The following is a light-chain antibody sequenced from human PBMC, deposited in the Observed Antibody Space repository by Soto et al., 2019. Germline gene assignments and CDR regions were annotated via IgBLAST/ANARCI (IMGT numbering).Light chain of an antibody. J-gene: IGLJ1*01. CDR1: SGHSSYA. CDR2: LNSDGSH. CDR3: QTWGTGIQV. V-gene: IGLV4-69*01. Sequence: QLVLTQSPSASGSLGASVKLTCTLSSGHSSYAIAWHQQQPEKGPPYLLKLNSDGSHSKGDGSPDRFSGSSSGAERYLTISSLQSEDEADYYCQTWGTGIQVFGTGTKLTVL.